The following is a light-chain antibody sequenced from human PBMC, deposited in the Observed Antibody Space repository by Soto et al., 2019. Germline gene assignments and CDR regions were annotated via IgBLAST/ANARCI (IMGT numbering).Light chain of an antibody. CDR2: SNN. CDR3: AAWDDSLNGSFV. V-gene: IGLV1-44*01. J-gene: IGLJ1*01. Sequence: QAVVTQPPSASGTPGQRVTISCSGSRSNIGSNTVNWYQQLPGTAPKLLIYSNNQRPSGVPDRFSGSKSGTSASLAISGLQSEDEADYYCAAWDDSLNGSFVFGTGTKLTVL. CDR1: RSNIGSNT.